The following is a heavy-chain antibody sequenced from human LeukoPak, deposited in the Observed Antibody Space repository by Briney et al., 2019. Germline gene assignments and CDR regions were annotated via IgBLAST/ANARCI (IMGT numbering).Heavy chain of an antibody. Sequence: SETLSLTCKVSGAPISSFYWGWIRQPAGKGLEWIGRIYNTGSANYNPSLQSRVTMSLDTSKNQLSLKVKSVTAADTAVYYCARDSVTSPAIGFDPWGQGTLVIVSS. CDR3: ARDSVTSPAIGFDP. J-gene: IGHJ5*02. V-gene: IGHV4-4*07. CDR2: IYNTGSA. D-gene: IGHD3-3*01. CDR1: GAPISSFY.